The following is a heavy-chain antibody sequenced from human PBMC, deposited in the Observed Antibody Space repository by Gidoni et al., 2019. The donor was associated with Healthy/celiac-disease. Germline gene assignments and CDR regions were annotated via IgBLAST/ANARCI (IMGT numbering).Heavy chain of an antibody. Sequence: GSFSGYYWSWIRQPPGKGLEWIGEINHSGSTNYNPSLKSRVTISVDTSKNQFSLKLSSVTAADTAVYYCARGYSSSWPDAFDIWGQGTMVTVSS. V-gene: IGHV4-34*01. J-gene: IGHJ3*02. CDR2: INHSGST. CDR1: GSFSGYY. CDR3: ARGYSSSWPDAFDI. D-gene: IGHD6-13*01.